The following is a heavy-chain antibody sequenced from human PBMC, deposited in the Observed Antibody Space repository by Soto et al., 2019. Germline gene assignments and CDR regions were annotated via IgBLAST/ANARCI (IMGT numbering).Heavy chain of an antibody. V-gene: IGHV3-9*01. J-gene: IGHJ4*02. CDR3: AKDGTDYGDFVPMYFFDS. D-gene: IGHD4-17*01. CDR1: GFTFDDYA. Sequence: LSCAASGFTFDDYAMHWVRQAPGKGLEWVSGISWNSGTKDYADSVKGRFTISRDNAKNSLYLQMNSLRVEDTALYYCAKDGTDYGDFVPMYFFDSWGQGTLVTVSS. CDR2: ISWNSGTK.